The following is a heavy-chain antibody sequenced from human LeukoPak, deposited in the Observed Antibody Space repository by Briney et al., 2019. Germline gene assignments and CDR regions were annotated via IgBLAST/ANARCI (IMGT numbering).Heavy chain of an antibody. V-gene: IGHV4-31*03. CDR3: ARTPFRRWFDP. CDR1: GGSISSGGYY. Sequence: SQTLSLTCTVSGGSISSGGYYWSWIRQHPGKGLEWIGYIYYSGSTYYNPPLKSRVTISIDTSKSQFSLKLSSVTAADTAVYYCARTPFRRWFDPWGQGTLDTVSS. D-gene: IGHD2/OR15-2a*01. J-gene: IGHJ5*02. CDR2: IYYSGST.